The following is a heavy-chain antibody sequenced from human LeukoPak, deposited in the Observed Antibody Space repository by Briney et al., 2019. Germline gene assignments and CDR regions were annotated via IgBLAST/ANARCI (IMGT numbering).Heavy chain of an antibody. Sequence: ASVKVSCKASGYTFTSYYMHWVRQAPGQGLEWMGIINPSGGSTSYAQKFQGRVTMTRDTSTSTVYMELSSLTSEDTAVYYCARDSPGDFDWLLKGPNWFDPWGQGTLVTVSS. CDR3: ARDSPGDFDWLLKGPNWFDP. CDR2: INPSGGST. CDR1: GYTFTSYY. V-gene: IGHV1-46*01. D-gene: IGHD3-9*01. J-gene: IGHJ5*02.